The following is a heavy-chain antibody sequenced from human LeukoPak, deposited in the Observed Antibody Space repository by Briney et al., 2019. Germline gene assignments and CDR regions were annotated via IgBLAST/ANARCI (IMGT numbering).Heavy chain of an antibody. J-gene: IGHJ4*02. V-gene: IGHV4-59*01. D-gene: IGHD2-2*02. CDR3: ARDGLVPAAIPFDY. CDR1: GGSISSYY. CDR2: IYYSGST. Sequence: PSETLSLTCTVSGGSISSYYWSWIRQPPGKGLEWIGYIYYSGSTNYNPSLKSRVTISVDTSKNQFSLKLSSVTAADTAVYYCARDGLVPAAIPFDYWGQGTLVTVSS.